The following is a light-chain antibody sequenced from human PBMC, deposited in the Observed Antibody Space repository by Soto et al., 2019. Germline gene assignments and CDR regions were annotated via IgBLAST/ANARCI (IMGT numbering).Light chain of an antibody. V-gene: IGKV3-20*01. J-gene: IGKJ1*01. CDR3: QQYGSSPRT. CDR2: EAL. CDR1: RSISTY. Sequence: ETVLTQSPATLSLSPGERATLSCRASRSISTYLAWYQQKPGQAPRLLIYEALNRATGIPARFSGSGSETDFTLTISRLEPEDFAVYYCQQYGSSPRTFGQGTKVDIK.